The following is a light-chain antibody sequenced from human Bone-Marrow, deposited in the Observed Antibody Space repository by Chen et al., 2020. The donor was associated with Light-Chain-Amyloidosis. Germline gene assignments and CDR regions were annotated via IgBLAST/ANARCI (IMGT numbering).Light chain of an antibody. CDR3: SSYPITNTLV. Sequence: QSALTQPASVSGSPGQSITISCTGTSSDVGGDNHVSWYQQHPDKAPKLMISEVTNRPSWVPDRFSGAKSDNTASLTISLLQTEDEADYFCSSYPITNTLVFGSGTRVTVL. V-gene: IGLV2-14*01. CDR1: SSDVGGDNH. J-gene: IGLJ1*01. CDR2: EVT.